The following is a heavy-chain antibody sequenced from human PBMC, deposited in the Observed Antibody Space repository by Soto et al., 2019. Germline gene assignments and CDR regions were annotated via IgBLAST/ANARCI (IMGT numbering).Heavy chain of an antibody. Sequence: PGESLKISCKGSGYSFTSYWISWVRQMPGKGLEWMGRIDPSDSYTNYSPSFQGHVTMSADKSINTAYLQWSSLKASDSAMYYCAGHKAFYYDNSGAWGQGSLVTVSS. CDR2: IDPSDSYT. CDR3: AGHKAFYYDNSGA. J-gene: IGHJ1*01. CDR1: GYSFTSYW. V-gene: IGHV5-10-1*01. D-gene: IGHD3-22*01.